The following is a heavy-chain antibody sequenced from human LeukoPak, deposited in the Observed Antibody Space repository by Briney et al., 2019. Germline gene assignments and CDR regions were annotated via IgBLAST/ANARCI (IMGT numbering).Heavy chain of an antibody. V-gene: IGHV4-59*01. Sequence: NPSETLSLTCSVSGASSDSISSYYWSWIRQPPGKGLEWIGYIYYSGSTNYNPSLKSRVTISVDTSKNQFSLKLSSVTAADTAVYYCASTKYYYGSGSKVNWFDPWGQGTLVTVSS. D-gene: IGHD3-10*01. CDR3: ASTKYYYGSGSKVNWFDP. J-gene: IGHJ5*02. CDR1: GASSDSISSYY. CDR2: IYYSGST.